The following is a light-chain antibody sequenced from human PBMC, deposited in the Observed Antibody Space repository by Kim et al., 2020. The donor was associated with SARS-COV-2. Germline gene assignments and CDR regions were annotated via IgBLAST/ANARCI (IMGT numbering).Light chain of an antibody. J-gene: IGLJ3*02. CDR3: MLSYSGVVV. V-gene: IGLV7-46*01. CDR1: AGAVTIRHY. CDR2: DTD. Sequence: PGRTVTLTCRSSAGAVTIRHYPYWFQQKPGQAPMTLIYDTDNKHSWTPPRFSGSLLGGNAALTLSGAHPDDEADYYCMLSYSGVVVFGGGTKVTVL.